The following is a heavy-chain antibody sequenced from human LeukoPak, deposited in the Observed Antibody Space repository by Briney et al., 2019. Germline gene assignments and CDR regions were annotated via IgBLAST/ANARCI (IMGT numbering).Heavy chain of an antibody. CDR3: ASSPYSSSFDY. D-gene: IGHD6-13*01. V-gene: IGHV3-33*01. CDR2: IWYDGKNK. J-gene: IGHJ4*02. CDR1: GFSFSTYG. Sequence: PGGSLRLSCAASGFSFSTYGLHWVRQAPGKGLEWVAVIWYDGKNKYYADSVKGRFTISRDNSKNTLYLQMNSLRAEDTAVYYCASSPYSSSFDYWGQGTLVTVSS.